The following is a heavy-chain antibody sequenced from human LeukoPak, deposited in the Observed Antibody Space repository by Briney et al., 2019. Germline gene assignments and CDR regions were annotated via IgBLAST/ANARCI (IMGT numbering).Heavy chain of an antibody. CDR1: GGTYSSYA. V-gene: IGHV1-69*13. CDR2: IIPIFGTA. D-gene: IGHD3-16*01. J-gene: IGHJ4*02. Sequence: ASVKVSCKASGGTYSSYAISWVRQAPGQGLEWMGGIIPIFGTANYAQKFQGRVTITADESTSTAYMELSSLRSEDTAVYYCASKELGGFDYWGQGTLVTVSS. CDR3: ASKELGGFDY.